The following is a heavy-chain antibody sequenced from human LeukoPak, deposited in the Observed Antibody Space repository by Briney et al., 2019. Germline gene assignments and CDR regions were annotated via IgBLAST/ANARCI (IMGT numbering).Heavy chain of an antibody. CDR1: GGSISSYY. J-gene: IGHJ4*02. V-gene: IGHV4-4*07. Sequence: SETLSLTCTVPGGSISSYYWSWIRQPAGKGLEWIGRIHTSGSTNYNPSLKSRVTMSGDTSKNLFSLGLTSVTAADTAIYYCARDEGSGWYAYWGQGTLVTVSS. D-gene: IGHD6-19*01. CDR3: ARDEGSGWYAY. CDR2: IHTSGST.